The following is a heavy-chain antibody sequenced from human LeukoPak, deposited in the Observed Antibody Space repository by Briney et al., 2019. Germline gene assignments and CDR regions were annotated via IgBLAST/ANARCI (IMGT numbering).Heavy chain of an antibody. Sequence: PSETLSLTCTVSGGSISSYYWSWIRQPPGKGLEWIGYIYYSGSTNYNPSLKSRVTISVDTSKNQFSLKLSSVTAADTAVYYCARDTRGSSWLGRWGQGTLVTVSS. CDR1: GGSISSYY. J-gene: IGHJ4*02. D-gene: IGHD6-13*01. CDR3: ARDTRGSSWLGR. CDR2: IYYSGST. V-gene: IGHV4-59*01.